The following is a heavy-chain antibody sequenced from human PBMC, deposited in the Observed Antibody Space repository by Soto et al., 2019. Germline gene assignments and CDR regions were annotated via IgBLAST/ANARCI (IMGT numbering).Heavy chain of an antibody. Sequence: EVELVQSGGGVVEPGVSLTLSCVGSGFAFYSYGLNWVRQAPGKGLEWVSYIASSSNTIYYTDSVKGRFIVSRDDARNSLFLNMNSLRHEDTAVYYCTRDGVAGDYWGQGTLVTVSS. D-gene: IGHD6-19*01. CDR3: TRDGVAGDY. CDR1: GFAFYSYG. J-gene: IGHJ4*02. CDR2: IASSSNTI. V-gene: IGHV3-48*02.